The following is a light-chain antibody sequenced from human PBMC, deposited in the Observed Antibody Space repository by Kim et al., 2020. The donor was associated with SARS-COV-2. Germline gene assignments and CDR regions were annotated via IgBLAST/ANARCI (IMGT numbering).Light chain of an antibody. CDR1: QTVNSDY. CDR2: GAS. V-gene: IGKV3-20*01. Sequence: SPGERATPSCRASQTVNSDYLAWYQQKPGQAPRLLISGASSRATGIPDRFSGSGSGTDFTLTISRLEPEDFAVYYCQQYDSSPPYTFGQGTKLEI. CDR3: QQYDSSPPYT. J-gene: IGKJ2*01.